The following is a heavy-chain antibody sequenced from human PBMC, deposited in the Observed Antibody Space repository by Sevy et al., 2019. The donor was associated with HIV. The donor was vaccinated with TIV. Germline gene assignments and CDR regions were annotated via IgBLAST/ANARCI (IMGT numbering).Heavy chain of an antibody. CDR3: AREGIADAFDI. CDR2: INSDGSST. Sequence: GGSLRLSCAASGFTFSSYWMHWVRQAPGKGLVWVSRINSDGSSTSYAHSVKGRFTISRDNAKNTLYLQMNSLRAEDTAVYYCAREGIADAFDIWGQGTIVTVSS. CDR1: GFTFSSYW. J-gene: IGHJ3*02. D-gene: IGHD6-13*01. V-gene: IGHV3-74*01.